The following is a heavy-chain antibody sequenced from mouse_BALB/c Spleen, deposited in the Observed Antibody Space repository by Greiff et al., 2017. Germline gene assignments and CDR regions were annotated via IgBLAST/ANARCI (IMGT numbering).Heavy chain of an antibody. J-gene: IGHJ2*01. CDR1: GFTFSSYA. V-gene: IGHV5-9-3*01. CDR2: ISSGGSYT. D-gene: IGHD2-10*02. Sequence: EVHLVESGGGLVKPGGSLKLSCAASGFTFSSYAMSWVRQTPEKRLEWVATISSGGSYTYYPDSVKGRFTISRDNAKYTLYLQMSSLRSEDTAMYYCARQKYEDYWGQGTTLTVSS. CDR3: ARQKYEDY.